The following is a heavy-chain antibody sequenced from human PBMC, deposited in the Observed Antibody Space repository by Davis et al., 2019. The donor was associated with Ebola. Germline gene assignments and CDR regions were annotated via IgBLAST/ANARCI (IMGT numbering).Heavy chain of an antibody. Sequence: GESLKISCAASGFTFSSYGMHWVRQAPGKGLEWVAVISYDGSNKYYADSVKGRFTISRDNAKNSLYLQMNSLRAEDTAVYYCARDEGVGATPFYYYYGMDVWGQGTTVTVPS. J-gene: IGHJ6*02. V-gene: IGHV3-30*03. CDR1: GFTFSSYG. D-gene: IGHD1-26*01. CDR3: ARDEGVGATPFYYYYGMDV. CDR2: ISYDGSNK.